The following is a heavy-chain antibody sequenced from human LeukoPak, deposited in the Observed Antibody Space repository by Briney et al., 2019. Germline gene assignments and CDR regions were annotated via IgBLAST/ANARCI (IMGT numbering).Heavy chain of an antibody. Sequence: SETLSLTCTVSGGSISNGSFFWAWIRQPPGRGLQWIGSIYHSGSTYYNSSLKSRVTISVDTSKNQFSLKLSSVTAADTAVYYCARVTGYMIEDYFDYWGQGTLVTLSS. V-gene: IGHV4-39*07. D-gene: IGHD3-22*01. CDR2: IYHSGST. CDR1: GGSISNGSFF. CDR3: ARVTGYMIEDYFDY. J-gene: IGHJ4*02.